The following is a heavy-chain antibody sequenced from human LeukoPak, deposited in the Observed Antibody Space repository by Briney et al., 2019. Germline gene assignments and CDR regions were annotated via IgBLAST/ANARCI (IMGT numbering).Heavy chain of an antibody. CDR1: GFTLSASA. Sequence: GGSLRLSCAASGFTLSASAMHWARQASGKGLEWVGHIRSKADNYATAYAASLKGRFTISRDDSRNTAYLQMNSLKTEDTTVYNCAAYCRDVSYHGGWGRVTLVTVSS. CDR3: AAYCRDVSYHGG. CDR2: IRSKADNYAT. D-gene: IGHD5-24*01. V-gene: IGHV3-73*01. J-gene: IGHJ4*02.